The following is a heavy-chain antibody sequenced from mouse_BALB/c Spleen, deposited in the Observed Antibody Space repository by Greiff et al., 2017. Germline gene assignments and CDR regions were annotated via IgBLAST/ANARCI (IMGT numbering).Heavy chain of an antibody. Sequence: DVMLVESGGGLVQPGGSLKLSCAASGFTFSSFGMHWVRQAPEKGLEWVATISDGGSYTSSPDSVKGRFTISRDNTKNNLYLQMSSLKSEDTAMSYCARDMITTSRAVADWGQGTLVTVSA. CDR2: ISDGGSYT. CDR3: ARDMITTSRAVAD. D-gene: IGHD2-4*01. V-gene: IGHV5-6*03. CDR1: GFTFSSFG. J-gene: IGHJ3*01.